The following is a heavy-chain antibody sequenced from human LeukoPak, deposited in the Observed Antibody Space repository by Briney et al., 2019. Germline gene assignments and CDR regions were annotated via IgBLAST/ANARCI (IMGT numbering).Heavy chain of an antibody. CDR2: IYYSGST. Sequence: SETLSLTCTVSGGSVSSGSYYWSWIRQPPGKGLEWIGYIYYSGSTNYNPSLKSRVTISVDTSKNQFSLKLSSVTAADTAVYYCAREIETYYYDSSGYKLAFDIWGQGTMVTVSS. V-gene: IGHV4-61*01. J-gene: IGHJ3*02. D-gene: IGHD3-22*01. CDR3: AREIETYYYDSSGYKLAFDI. CDR1: GGSVSSGSYY.